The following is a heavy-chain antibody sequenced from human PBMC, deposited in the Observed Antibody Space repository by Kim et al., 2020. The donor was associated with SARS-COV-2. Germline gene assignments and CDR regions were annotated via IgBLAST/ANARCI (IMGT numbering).Heavy chain of an antibody. V-gene: IGHV3-43*01. CDR3: AKEKSRIWDF. CDR1: GFIFHEYT. D-gene: IGHD3-16*01. Sequence: GSLRLSCPASGFIFHEYTMHWVRQAPGKGLEWVALITWDGDSTFYADSVRDRFTISRDNSENSLYMQMNSLTIEDSALYYCAKEKSRIWDFWGQGTLVT. J-gene: IGHJ4*02. CDR2: ITWDGDST.